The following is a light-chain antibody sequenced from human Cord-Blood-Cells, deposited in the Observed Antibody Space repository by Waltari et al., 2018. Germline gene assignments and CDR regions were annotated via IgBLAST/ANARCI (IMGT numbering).Light chain of an antibody. Sequence: DIVMTQSPESMAESLGERATINCKSSQSVLYSSNNKNYLAWYQQKPGQPPKLLIYWASTRDSGVPDRFSGSGSGTDFTLTISSLQAEDVAVYYCQQYYSTPYSFGQGTKLEIK. CDR2: WAS. V-gene: IGKV4-1*01. J-gene: IGKJ2*03. CDR3: QQYYSTPYS. CDR1: QSVLYSSNNKNY.